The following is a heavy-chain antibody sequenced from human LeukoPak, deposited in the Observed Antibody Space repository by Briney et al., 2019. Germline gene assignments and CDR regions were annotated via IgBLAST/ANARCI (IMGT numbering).Heavy chain of an antibody. Sequence: GGSLRLSCVASGLNFGESAMHWVRQAPGKGLEWVSLISADGGSAFSADSVKGRFSISRDNSKNSLYLQMDSLRSEDTAMYYCAKESGKFDYWGQGALVVVSS. CDR1: GLNFGESA. CDR3: AKESGKFDY. J-gene: IGHJ4*02. V-gene: IGHV3-43*02. CDR2: ISADGGSA.